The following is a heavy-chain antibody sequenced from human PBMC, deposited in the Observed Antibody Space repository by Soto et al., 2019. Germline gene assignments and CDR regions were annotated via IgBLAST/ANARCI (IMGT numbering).Heavy chain of an antibody. Sequence: EVQLVESGGGLIKPGGSLRLSCAASGFTFSNAWMSWVRQAPGKGLEWVGRIKSKTDGGTTDYAAPVKGRFTISRDDSKNTLYLQMNSLKTEDTAVYYCTTDPPPYSYGHPLDYWGQGTLVTVSS. J-gene: IGHJ4*02. CDR1: GFTFSNAW. CDR2: IKSKTDGGTT. V-gene: IGHV3-15*01. CDR3: TTDPPPYSYGHPLDY. D-gene: IGHD5-18*01.